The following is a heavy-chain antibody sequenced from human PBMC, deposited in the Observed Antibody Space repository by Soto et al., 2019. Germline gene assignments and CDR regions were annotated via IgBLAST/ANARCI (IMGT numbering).Heavy chain of an antibody. CDR2: TYYRSKWYN. D-gene: IGHD6-19*01. J-gene: IGHJ4*02. V-gene: IGHV6-1*01. Sequence: TQTLSLTFAISGDSVSSNSAAWNLIRQSPSRGLEWLGRTYYRSKWYNDYAVSVKSRITINPDTSKNQFSLQLNSVTPEDTAVYYCAREGLETIAVAGNFDYWGQGTLVTVSS. CDR1: GDSVSSNSAA. CDR3: AREGLETIAVAGNFDY.